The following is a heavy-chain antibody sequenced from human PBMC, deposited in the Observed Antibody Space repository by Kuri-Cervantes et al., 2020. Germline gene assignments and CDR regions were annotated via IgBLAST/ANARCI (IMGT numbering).Heavy chain of an antibody. Sequence: GGSLRLSCAASGFTVYSHYMSWVRQAPGKGLEWVSVIYSGGSTYYADSVKGRFTISRDNSKNTLYLQMNSLRAEDTAVYYCANLGGYCSGGTCYGAFDIWGQGTMATVSS. V-gene: IGHV3-66*01. J-gene: IGHJ3*02. CDR3: ANLGGYCSGGTCYGAFDI. D-gene: IGHD2-15*01. CDR2: IYSGGST. CDR1: GFTVYSHY.